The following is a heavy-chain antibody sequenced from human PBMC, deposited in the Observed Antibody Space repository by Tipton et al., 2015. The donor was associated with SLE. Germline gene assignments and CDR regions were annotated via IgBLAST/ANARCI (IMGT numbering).Heavy chain of an antibody. J-gene: IGHJ6*02. V-gene: IGHV3-23*03. D-gene: IGHD3-3*01. CDR3: ARDRYNDFWSGYGDGLAV. CDR2: IYSGGSNT. CDR1: GFTFSNYA. Sequence: GSLRLSCAASGFTFSNYAMSWVRQAPGKGLESVALIYSGGSNTYYADSVQGRFTIYRDNSQNTLYLQMNSLRAEDTALYYCARDRYNDFWSGYGDGLAVWGQGTTVIVSS.